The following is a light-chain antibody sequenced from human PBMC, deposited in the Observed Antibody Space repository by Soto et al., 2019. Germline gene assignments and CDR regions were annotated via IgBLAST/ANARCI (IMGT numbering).Light chain of an antibody. CDR2: AAS. CDR1: QSVTVNS. V-gene: IGKV3-20*01. CDR3: QQYGDSPLT. Sequence: EILLTKSPSTLSLSPGEGVTLSCRASQSVTVNSLAWYQQKPGQAPRLLIYAASTRAAAVPDRFTGSGSGTDFALTISRLEPEDFGVYYCQQYGDSPLTSGPGTKVDI. J-gene: IGKJ3*01.